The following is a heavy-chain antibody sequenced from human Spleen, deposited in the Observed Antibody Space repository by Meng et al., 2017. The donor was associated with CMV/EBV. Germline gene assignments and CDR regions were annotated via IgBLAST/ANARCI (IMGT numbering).Heavy chain of an antibody. Sequence: ASVKVSCKASGYTFTDYYIYWVRQAPGQGLEWMGWINPNSGGTKYAQKFQGRVTVTRDTSITTAYMELSRLRSDDTAVYYCTRGRGDSGWSFQHWGQGTLVTVSS. CDR3: TRGRGDSGWSFQH. CDR1: GYTFTDYY. V-gene: IGHV1-2*02. CDR2: INPNSGGT. D-gene: IGHD6-19*01. J-gene: IGHJ1*01.